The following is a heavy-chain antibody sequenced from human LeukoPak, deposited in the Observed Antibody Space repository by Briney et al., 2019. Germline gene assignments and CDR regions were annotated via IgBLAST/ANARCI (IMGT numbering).Heavy chain of an antibody. V-gene: IGHV3-43*02. CDR2: ISGNGGST. D-gene: IGHD6-19*01. CDR3: AKDTGFSSGWYIDY. CDR1: RFSFYDYA. Sequence: PGGSLRLSCAASRFSFYDYAMQWGRQAPGKGLEWVGLISGNGGSTYYADPVKGRFTISRDNSKNSLYLQMISLRTDDTALYYCAKDTGFSSGWYIDYWGQGTLVTVSS. J-gene: IGHJ4*02.